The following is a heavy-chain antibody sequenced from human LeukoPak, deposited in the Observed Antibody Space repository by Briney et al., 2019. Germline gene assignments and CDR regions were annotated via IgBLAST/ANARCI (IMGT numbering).Heavy chain of an antibody. CDR1: GFTVSDIY. Sequence: GGSLRLSCAASGFTVSDIYMTWVRQAPDPGLLWVSVTYSDGTTYYADSVRGRFTISRDNSKKVLYLQMNSVRAEDTAVYYCARGITAAGTFDLWGQGSLVTVSS. CDR2: TYSDGTT. V-gene: IGHV3-66*01. D-gene: IGHD6-25*01. CDR3: ARGITAAGTFDL. J-gene: IGHJ4*02.